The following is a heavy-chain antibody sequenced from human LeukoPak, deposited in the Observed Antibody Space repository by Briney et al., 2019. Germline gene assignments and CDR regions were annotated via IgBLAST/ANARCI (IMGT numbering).Heavy chain of an antibody. CDR2: IYTSGST. CDR3: ARGPTITRYNWAFDY. D-gene: IGHD1-20*01. CDR1: GGSISSGSYY. Sequence: PSQTLSLTCTVSGGSISSGSYYWSWIRQPAGKGLGWIGRIYTSGSTNYNPSLKSRVTISVDTSKNQFSLKLSSVTAADTAVYYCARGPTITRYNWAFDYWGQGTLVTVSS. J-gene: IGHJ4*02. V-gene: IGHV4-61*02.